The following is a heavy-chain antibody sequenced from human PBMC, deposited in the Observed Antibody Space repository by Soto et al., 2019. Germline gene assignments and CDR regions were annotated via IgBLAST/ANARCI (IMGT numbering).Heavy chain of an antibody. V-gene: IGHV4-34*01. CDR1: GGSFSGYY. Sequence: QVQLQQWGAGLLKPSETLSLTCAVYGGSFSGYYWSWIRQPPGKGLEWIGEINHSGSTNYNPSLKSRVTISVDTSKDQFPLKLSSVTAADTAVYYCAISRQPAVTTRAFDYWGQGTLVTVSS. CDR2: INHSGST. J-gene: IGHJ4*02. CDR3: AISRQPAVTTRAFDY. D-gene: IGHD4-4*01.